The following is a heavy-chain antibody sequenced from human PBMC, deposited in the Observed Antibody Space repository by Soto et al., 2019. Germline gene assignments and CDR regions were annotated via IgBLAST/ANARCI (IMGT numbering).Heavy chain of an antibody. J-gene: IGHJ4*02. CDR2: SRNKANSYTT. CDR1: GFSFSDHN. V-gene: IGHV3-72*01. Sequence: PGGSLRLSCAASGFSFSDHNMDWVRQAPGKGLEWVGRSRNKANSYTTGYAASVKGRFTISRDDSKNTLYLQMNSLKTEDTAVYYCTTDYRGYDMWGQGTLVTVSS. CDR3: TTDYRGYDM. D-gene: IGHD5-12*01.